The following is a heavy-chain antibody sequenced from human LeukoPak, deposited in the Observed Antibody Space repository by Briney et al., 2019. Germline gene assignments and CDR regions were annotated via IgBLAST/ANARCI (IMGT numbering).Heavy chain of an antibody. CDR3: ARVPLYDFWSGYYGTSTVTGEFDY. D-gene: IGHD3-3*01. V-gene: IGHV1-2*02. CDR2: INPNSGGT. CDR1: GYTFTGYY. Sequence: ASVKVSCTASGYTFTGYYMHWVRQAPGQGLEWMGWINPNSGGTNYAQKFQGRVAMTRDTSISTAYMELSRLRSDDTAVYYCARVPLYDFWSGYYGTSTVTGEFDYWGQGTLVTVSS. J-gene: IGHJ4*02.